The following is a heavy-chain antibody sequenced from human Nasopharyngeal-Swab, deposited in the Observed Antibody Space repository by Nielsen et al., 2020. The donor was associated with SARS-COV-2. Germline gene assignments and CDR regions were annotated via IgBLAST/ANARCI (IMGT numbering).Heavy chain of an antibody. Sequence: WIRQPPGKRLEWVGRIKSRTDGGTTDYAAPVKGRFTISRDDSKNTLYLQMNSLKTEDTAVYYCTTDVDSSSWHYYYYGMDVWGQGTTVTVSS. J-gene: IGHJ6*02. D-gene: IGHD6-13*01. V-gene: IGHV3-15*01. CDR3: TTDVDSSSWHYYYYGMDV. CDR2: IKSRTDGGTT.